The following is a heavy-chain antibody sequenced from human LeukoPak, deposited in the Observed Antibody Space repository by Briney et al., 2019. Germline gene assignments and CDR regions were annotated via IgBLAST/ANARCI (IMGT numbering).Heavy chain of an antibody. V-gene: IGHV4-59*08. CDR1: GGSISHYY. J-gene: IGHJ4*02. CDR2: IYYSGST. D-gene: IGHD2-2*01. Sequence: SETLSLTCTVSGGSISHYYWSWIRQPPGKGLEWIAYIYYSGSTYYNPSLKSRVTISVDTSKNQFSLKLSSVTAADTAVYYCARAGGYEGDDYWGQGTLVTVSS. CDR3: ARAGGYEGDDY.